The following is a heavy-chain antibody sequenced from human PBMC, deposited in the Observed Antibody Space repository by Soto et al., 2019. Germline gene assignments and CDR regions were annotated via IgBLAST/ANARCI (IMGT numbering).Heavy chain of an antibody. Sequence: QVQLVQSGAEVKKPGSSVKVSCKASGGTFTSYGVSWVRQAPGQGLEWMGGIIPIFATANYAQKFQGRVTITADESTSTAYMELSSLRSEDSAVYYCVSGDCGGDCCFDYWGQGTLVTVSS. CDR3: VSGDCGGDCCFDY. D-gene: IGHD2-21*02. CDR2: IIPIFATA. J-gene: IGHJ4*02. V-gene: IGHV1-69*01. CDR1: GGTFTSYG.